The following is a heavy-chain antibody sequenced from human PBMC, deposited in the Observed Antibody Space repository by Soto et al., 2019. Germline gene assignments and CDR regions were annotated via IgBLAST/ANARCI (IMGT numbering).Heavy chain of an antibody. Sequence: GGSLRLSCAASGFTFSSYDMHWVRQATGKGLEWVSAIGTAGDTYYPGSVKGRFTISRENAKNSLYLQMNSLRAEDTAVYYCARSIMITFGGVYYGMDVWGQGTTVTVSS. CDR3: ARSIMITFGGVYYGMDV. CDR1: GFTFSSYD. V-gene: IGHV3-13*01. CDR2: IGTAGDT. D-gene: IGHD3-16*01. J-gene: IGHJ6*02.